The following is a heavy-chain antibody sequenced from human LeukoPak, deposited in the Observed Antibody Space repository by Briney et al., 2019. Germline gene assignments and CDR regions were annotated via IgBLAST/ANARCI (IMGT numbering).Heavy chain of an antibody. D-gene: IGHD2-2*01. CDR1: GFTFSSYA. J-gene: IGHJ4*02. V-gene: IGHV3-23*01. Sequence: GGSLRLSCAASGFTFSSYAMSWVRQAPGKGLEWVSAIRGSGGSTYYADSVKGRFTISRDNSKNTLYLQMNSLRAEDTAVYYCARDIVVVPAAPHGSPDFDYWGQGTLVTVSS. CDR3: ARDIVVVPAAPHGSPDFDY. CDR2: IRGSGGST.